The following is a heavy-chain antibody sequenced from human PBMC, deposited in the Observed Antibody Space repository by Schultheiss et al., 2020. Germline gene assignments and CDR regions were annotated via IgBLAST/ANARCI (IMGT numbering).Heavy chain of an antibody. V-gene: IGHV3-30*01. CDR2: ISYDGSNK. CDR3: ARVPTYYDFGSNFDY. Sequence: SLQISCAASGFTFSSYAMHWVRQAPGKGLEWVAVISYDGSNKYYADSVKGRFTISRDNSKNTLYLQMNSLRAEDTAVYYCARVPTYYDFGSNFDYWGQGTMVTVSS. J-gene: IGHJ4*02. D-gene: IGHD3-3*01. CDR1: GFTFSSYA.